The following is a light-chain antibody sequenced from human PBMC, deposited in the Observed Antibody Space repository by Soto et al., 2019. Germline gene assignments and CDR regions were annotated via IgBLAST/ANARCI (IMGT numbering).Light chain of an antibody. Sequence: QSVLTQPPSVSGAPGQRVTISCTGSSSNIGAGYHVHWYQQLPGRAPRLLIFGNINRPSGVPDRFSGSKSGTSASLAITGLQAEDEGDYYCQSYDSTLSARYVFGTGTKVTVL. CDR2: GNI. V-gene: IGLV1-40*01. J-gene: IGLJ1*01. CDR1: SSNIGAGYH. CDR3: QSYDSTLSARYV.